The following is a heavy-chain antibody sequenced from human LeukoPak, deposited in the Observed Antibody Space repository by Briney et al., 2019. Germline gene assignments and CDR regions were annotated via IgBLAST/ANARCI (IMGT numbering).Heavy chain of an antibody. V-gene: IGHV4-39*01. CDR2: IYYSGST. Sequence: SETLSLTCTVSGDSITGSNYYWGWIRQPPGKGLEWIGNIYYSGSTYYNPSLKSRVTISVDTSKNQFSLKLSSVTAADAAVYYCARQRISYTFNWGQGTLVTVSS. D-gene: IGHD2/OR15-2a*01. CDR3: ARQRISYTFN. CDR1: GDSITGSNYY. J-gene: IGHJ4*02.